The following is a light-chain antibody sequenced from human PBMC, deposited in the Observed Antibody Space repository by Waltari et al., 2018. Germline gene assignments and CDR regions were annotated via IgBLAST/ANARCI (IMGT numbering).Light chain of an antibody. Sequence: ETVLPQSPATLSLSPGERATLPCRASQSVSSYLAWYQQKPGQAPRLLIYNASNRATGIPARFSGSGSETDFTLTISSLEPEDFAVYYCQQRSNWPLTFGGGTKVEIK. CDR1: QSVSSY. V-gene: IGKV3-11*01. CDR3: QQRSNWPLT. J-gene: IGKJ4*01. CDR2: NAS.